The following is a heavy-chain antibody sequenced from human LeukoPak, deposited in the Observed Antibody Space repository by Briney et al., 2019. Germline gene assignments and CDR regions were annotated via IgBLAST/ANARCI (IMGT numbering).Heavy chain of an antibody. CDR1: GFTFSSYA. CDR3: ARDWHRYCSGGSCYSNWFDP. J-gene: IGHJ5*02. V-gene: IGHV3-30*01. CDR2: ISYDGSNK. Sequence: QPGRSLRLSCAASGFTFSSYAMHWVRQAPGKGLEWVAVISYDGSNKYYADSVKGRFTISRDNSKNTLYLQMNSLRAEDTAVYHCARDWHRYCSGGSCYSNWFDPWGQGTLVTVSS. D-gene: IGHD2-15*01.